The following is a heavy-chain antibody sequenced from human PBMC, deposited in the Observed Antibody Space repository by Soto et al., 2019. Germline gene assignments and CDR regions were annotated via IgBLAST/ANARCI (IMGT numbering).Heavy chain of an antibody. CDR3: ATGGSGRVYYSPIEA. CDR2: FDREGAET. J-gene: IGHJ5*02. V-gene: IGHV1-24*01. D-gene: IGHD3-22*01. Sequence: QVQLVQSGAEVKRPGASVKVSCKVSGYTLPELSIHWVRQAPGKGLEWMGGFDREGAETMYAQKFQCRVTMPEDTSTDTAHMELSSLRSEDTAVYYCATGGSGRVYYSPIEAWGQGTLVTVSS. CDR1: GYTLPELS.